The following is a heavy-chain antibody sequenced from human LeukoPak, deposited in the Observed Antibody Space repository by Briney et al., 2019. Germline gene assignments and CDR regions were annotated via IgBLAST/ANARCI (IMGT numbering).Heavy chain of an antibody. CDR2: ISWNSGSI. D-gene: IGHD2-21*02. CDR1: GFTFDDYA. CDR3: VKDRTGAYCGGDCYSLSS. V-gene: IGHV3-9*01. Sequence: PGRSLRLSCAASGFTFDDYAMHWVRQAPGKGLEWVSGISWNSGSIGYADSVKGRFTISRDNAKNSLYLQMKSLRTEDTALYYCVKDRTGAYCGGDCYSLSSWGQGTLVTVSS. J-gene: IGHJ5*02.